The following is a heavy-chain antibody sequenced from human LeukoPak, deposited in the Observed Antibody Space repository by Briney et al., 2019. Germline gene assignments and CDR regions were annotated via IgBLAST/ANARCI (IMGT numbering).Heavy chain of an antibody. CDR1: GYTFTGYH. D-gene: IGHD2-2*01. V-gene: IGHV1-2*06. CDR2: INPNSGDT. J-gene: IGHJ4*02. Sequence: GASVKVSCKASGYTFTGYHIHWVRQAPGQGLEWMGRINPNSGDTNYAQKFRGRVTMTRDTSISTAYMELSRLRSDDTAVYYCARDYCSSTSCLFDYWGQGTLVTVSS. CDR3: ARDYCSSTSCLFDY.